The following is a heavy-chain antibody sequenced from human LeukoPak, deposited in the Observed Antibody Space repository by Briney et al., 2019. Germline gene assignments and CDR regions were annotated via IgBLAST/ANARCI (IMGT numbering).Heavy chain of an antibody. Sequence: GGSLRLSCAASGFTFGNSWVHWVRQAPGKGLVWVSAISGSGGSTYYADSVKGRFTISRDNSKNTLYLQMNSLRAEDTAVYYCAKDLEVAAHYVKGEGFDYWGQGTLVTVSS. J-gene: IGHJ4*02. CDR2: ISGSGGST. D-gene: IGHD2-15*01. CDR1: GFTFGNSW. CDR3: AKDLEVAAHYVKGEGFDY. V-gene: IGHV3-23*01.